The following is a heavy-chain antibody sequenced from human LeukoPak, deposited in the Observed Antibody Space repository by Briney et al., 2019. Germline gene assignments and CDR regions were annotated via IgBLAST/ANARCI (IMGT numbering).Heavy chain of an antibody. D-gene: IGHD2-15*01. CDR3: AGEVGYCSGGSCYPDWFDP. CDR2: IYYSGST. V-gene: IGHV4-39*01. Sequence: PSETLSLTCTVSGGSISSSSYYWGWIRQPPGKGLEWIGSIYYSGSTYYNPSLKSRVTISVDTSKNQSSLKLSSVTAADTAVYYCAGEVGYCSGGSCYPDWFDPWGQGTLVTVSS. CDR1: GGSISSSSYY. J-gene: IGHJ5*02.